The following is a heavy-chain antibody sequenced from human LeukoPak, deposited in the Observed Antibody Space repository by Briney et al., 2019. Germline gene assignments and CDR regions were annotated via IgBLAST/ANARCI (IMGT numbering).Heavy chain of an antibody. CDR1: GFTFIKFT. Sequence: GGSLRLSCAASGFTFIKFTMAWVRQAPGKGLEWVASIRQDGNNIHYVESVKGRFIISRDNAGNSVSLQMSSLRAEDTAMYYCARLPGESTIYDLWGQGTLVTVSS. D-gene: IGHD5/OR15-5a*01. CDR2: IRQDGNNI. CDR3: ARLPGESTIYDL. V-gene: IGHV3-7*01. J-gene: IGHJ5*02.